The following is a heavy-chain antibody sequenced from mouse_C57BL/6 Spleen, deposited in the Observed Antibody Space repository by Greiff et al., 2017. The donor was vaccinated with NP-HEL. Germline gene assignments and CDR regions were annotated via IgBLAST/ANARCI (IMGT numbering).Heavy chain of an antibody. V-gene: IGHV1-55*01. CDR1: GYTFTSYW. D-gene: IGHD2-1*01. J-gene: IGHJ4*01. CDR2: IYPGSGST. Sequence: QVQLQQPGAELVKPGASVKMSCKASGYTFTSYWITWVKQRPGQGLEWIGDIYPGSGSTNYNEKFKSKATLTVDTSSSTAYMQLSSLTSEDSAVYYCARYYYGTHYYAMDYWGQGTSVTVSS. CDR3: ARYYYGTHYYAMDY.